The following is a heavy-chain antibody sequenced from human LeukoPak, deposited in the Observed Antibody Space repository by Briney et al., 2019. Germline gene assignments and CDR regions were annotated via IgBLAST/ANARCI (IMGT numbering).Heavy chain of an antibody. D-gene: IGHD6-13*01. V-gene: IGHV2-5*01. Sequence: SGPTLVKPTQTLTLTCTFSGFSLSTSGVGVGWIRQPPGKALEWLALIFWHDDKRYSPSLESRLTITKDTSKHKVVLTMTNMDHVDTATYYCAHTQNYLAAAGLISNWGQGTLVTVSSGWTFCHCDYDYYNYMDVWGKGTTVTVSS. J-gene: IGHJ6*03. CDR3: AHTQNYLAAAGLISNWGQGTLVTVSSGWTFCHCDYDYYNYMDV. CDR2: IFWHDDK. CDR1: GFSLSTSGVG.